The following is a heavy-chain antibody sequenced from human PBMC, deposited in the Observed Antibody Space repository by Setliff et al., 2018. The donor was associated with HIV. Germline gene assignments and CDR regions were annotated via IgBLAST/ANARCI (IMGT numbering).Heavy chain of an antibody. CDR3: AREQNHYNFWSGHNYDAFDI. Sequence: GGSLRLSCAASGFIFKNYDMNWVRQAPGKGLEWVSYISSSRSTIYYADSVKGRFTISRDNAKNSLYLQMNSLRAEDTALYYCAREQNHYNFWSGHNYDAFDIWGQGTMVTVSS. CDR2: ISSSRSTI. D-gene: IGHD3-3*01. CDR1: GFIFKNYD. V-gene: IGHV3-48*01. J-gene: IGHJ3*02.